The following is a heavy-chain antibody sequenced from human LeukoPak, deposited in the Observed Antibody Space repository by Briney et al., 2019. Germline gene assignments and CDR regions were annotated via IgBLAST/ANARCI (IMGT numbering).Heavy chain of an antibody. CDR3: ARGAVVVAARSYYYYGMDV. J-gene: IGHJ6*02. Sequence: SETLSLTCTVSGGSISSSSYSWGWIRQPPGKGLEWIGGIYYSGSTYYNPSLKSRVTISVDTSKNQFSLKLSSVTAADTAVYYCARGAVVVAARSYYYYGMDVWGQGTTVTVSS. D-gene: IGHD2-15*01. CDR2: IYYSGST. V-gene: IGHV4-39*01. CDR1: GGSISSSSYS.